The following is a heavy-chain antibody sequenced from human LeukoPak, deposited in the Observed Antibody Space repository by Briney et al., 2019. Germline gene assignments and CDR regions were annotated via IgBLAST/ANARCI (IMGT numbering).Heavy chain of an antibody. J-gene: IGHJ4*02. CDR1: GGSFSGYY. V-gene: IGHV4-34*01. D-gene: IGHD1-26*01. CDR2: INHSGST. CDR3: ARWEGGSYYDFGY. Sequence: SETLSLTCAVYGGSFSGYYWSWIRQPPGKGLEWIGEINHSGSTNYNPSLKSRVTISVDTSKNQFSLKLSSVTAADTAVYYCARWEGGSYYDFGYWGQGTLVTVSS.